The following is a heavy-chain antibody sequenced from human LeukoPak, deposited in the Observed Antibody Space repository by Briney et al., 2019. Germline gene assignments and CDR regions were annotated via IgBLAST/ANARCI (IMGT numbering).Heavy chain of an antibody. Sequence: SVKVSCKASGGTFSSYAISWVRQAPGQGLEWMGGIIPIFGTANYAQKFQGRVTITTDESTSTAYMELSSLRSEDTAVYYCARDSGPGTPPMDVWGKGTTVIVSS. J-gene: IGHJ6*03. V-gene: IGHV1-69*05. CDR1: GGTFSSYA. CDR3: ARDSGPGTPPMDV. D-gene: IGHD1-1*01. CDR2: IIPIFGTA.